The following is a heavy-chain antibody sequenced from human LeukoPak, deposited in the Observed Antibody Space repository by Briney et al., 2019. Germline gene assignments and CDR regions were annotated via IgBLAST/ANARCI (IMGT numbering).Heavy chain of an antibody. J-gene: IGHJ4*02. Sequence: SVKVSCKASGGTFSSYAISWVRQAPGQGLEWMGGIIPIFGTANYAQKFQGRVTITADESTSTAYMELSSLRSEDTAVYYCSVDYYDSRAFDYWGQGTLVTVSS. CDR1: GGTFSSYA. V-gene: IGHV1-69*13. CDR2: IIPIFGTA. D-gene: IGHD3-22*01. CDR3: SVDYYDSRAFDY.